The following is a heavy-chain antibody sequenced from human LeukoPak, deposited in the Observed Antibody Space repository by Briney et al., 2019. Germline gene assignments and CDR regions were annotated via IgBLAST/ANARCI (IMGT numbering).Heavy chain of an antibody. CDR2: IYPGDSDT. V-gene: IGHV5-51*01. J-gene: IGHJ4*02. CDR3: ARYRYTAMLTDFDY. CDR1: GYSFTNYW. D-gene: IGHD5-18*01. Sequence: GESLKISRKGSGYSFTNYWIGWVRQMPGKGLEWMGIIYPGDSDTGYSPSFQDQVTIPADKSISTAYLQWSSLKASDTAMYYCARYRYTAMLTDFDYWSQGTLVTVSS.